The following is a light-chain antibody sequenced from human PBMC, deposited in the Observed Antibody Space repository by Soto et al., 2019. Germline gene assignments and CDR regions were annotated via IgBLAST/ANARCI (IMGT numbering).Light chain of an antibody. CDR2: SNN. CDR1: FSNIGSNT. J-gene: IGLJ2*01. CDR3: AAWDDSLNGVV. V-gene: IGLV1-44*01. Sequence: QSVLTQPPSASGTPGQRVTISCSGSFSNIGSNTVNWYQQLPGTAPKLLIYSNNQRPSGVPDRISGTKSGTSASLAISGLQSEDEADYYCAAWDDSLNGVVFGGGTMVTVL.